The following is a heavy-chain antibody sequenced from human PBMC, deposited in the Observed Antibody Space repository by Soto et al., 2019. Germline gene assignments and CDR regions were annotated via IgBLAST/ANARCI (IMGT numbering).Heavy chain of an antibody. D-gene: IGHD1-1*01. CDR2: IKNKTHGEVT. CDR3: TTASVEGY. V-gene: IGHV3-15*07. Sequence: EVQLVESGGGLVKPGGSLRLSCAASGFTISGAWMNWVRQAPGKGLEWFGRIKNKTHGEVTDYAAPVTGRFTISRDDSENTLSLHMTSLKSVDAAVSYCTTASVEGYWGWGALVTVSS. J-gene: IGHJ4*02. CDR1: GFTISGAW.